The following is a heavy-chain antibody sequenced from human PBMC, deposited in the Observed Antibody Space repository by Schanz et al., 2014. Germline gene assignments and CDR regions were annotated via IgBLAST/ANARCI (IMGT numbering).Heavy chain of an antibody. CDR2: IQGGASAGTT. V-gene: IGHV3-15*01. D-gene: IGHD1-26*01. Sequence: EVQLVESGGGLVQPGGSLRLSCSASGFTFFTYNMNWVRQAPGRGLEWLGRIQGGASAGTTDYAAPVKGRFTISRDDSKNTMYLQMNSLKTEDTAVYYCKWELHVYYGMDVWGQGTAVTVSS. J-gene: IGHJ6*02. CDR1: GFTFFTYN. CDR3: KWELHVYYGMDV.